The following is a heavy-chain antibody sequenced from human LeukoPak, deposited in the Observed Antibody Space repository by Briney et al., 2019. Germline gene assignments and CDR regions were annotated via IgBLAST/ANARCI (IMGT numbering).Heavy chain of an antibody. CDR1: GFTFSSYA. CDR3: ARGPNSNWSGLDF. Sequence: PGGSLRLSCAASGFTFSSYAMNWVRQAPGKGLEWVSSISRGSDHIFYADSMKGRFTISRDNAKNTLYLQVNNLRAEDTAVYYCARGPNSNWSGLDFWGQGTLLTVSS. CDR2: ISRGSDHI. V-gene: IGHV3-21*01. D-gene: IGHD6-6*01. J-gene: IGHJ4*02.